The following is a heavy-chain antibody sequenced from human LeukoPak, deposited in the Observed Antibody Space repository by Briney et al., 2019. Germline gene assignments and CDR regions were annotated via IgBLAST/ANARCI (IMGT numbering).Heavy chain of an antibody. Sequence: PSQTLSLTCAVSGGSISSGGYSWSWIRQPPGKGLEWIGYIYHSGNTDYNPSVKSRVTISVDRSKNQFSLKLSSVTAADTAVYYCAANIMGSAWSYWGQGTLVTVSS. D-gene: IGHD3-16*01. J-gene: IGHJ4*02. CDR1: GGSISSGGYS. CDR2: IYHSGNT. V-gene: IGHV4-30-2*01. CDR3: AANIMGSAWSY.